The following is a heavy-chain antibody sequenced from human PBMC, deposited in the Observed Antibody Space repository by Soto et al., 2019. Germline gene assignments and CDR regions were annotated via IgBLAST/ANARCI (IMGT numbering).Heavy chain of an antibody. CDR1: GGSISSSSYY. V-gene: IGHV4-39*01. J-gene: IGHJ4*02. D-gene: IGHD3-10*01. CDR2: IYYSGST. Sequence: SETLSLTCTVSGGSISSSSYYWGWIRQPPGKGLEWIGSIYYSGSTYYNPSLKSRVTISVDTSKNQFSLKLSSVTAADTAVYYCARLILRFGEPHWGQGTLVTVSS. CDR3: ARLILRFGEPH.